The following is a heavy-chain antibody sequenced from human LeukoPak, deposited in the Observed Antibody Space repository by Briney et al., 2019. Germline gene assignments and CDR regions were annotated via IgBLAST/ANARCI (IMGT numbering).Heavy chain of an antibody. CDR2: IYSGGST. CDR1: GFTVSSNY. CDR3: ASSYDSSGYSLDY. J-gene: IGHJ4*02. V-gene: IGHV3-53*01. Sequence: GGSLRLSCAASGFTVSSNYMSWVRQAPGKGLEWVSVIYSGGSTYYADSVKGRFTISRDNSKNTLYLQMNSLRAEDTAVYYCASSYDSSGYSLDYWGQGTLVTVSS. D-gene: IGHD3-22*01.